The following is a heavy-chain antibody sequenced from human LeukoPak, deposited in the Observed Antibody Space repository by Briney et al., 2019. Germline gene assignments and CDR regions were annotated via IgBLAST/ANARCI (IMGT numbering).Heavy chain of an antibody. Sequence: GGSLRLSCAASGFTFSSYAMHWVRQAPGKGLEWVSTISGNGGSTYYADSVKGRFTISRDNSKNTLYLQMNSLRAEDTAVYYCARKPKEGKRYYYDSSGYSNWFDPWGQGTLVTVSS. CDR2: ISGNGGST. V-gene: IGHV3-23*01. D-gene: IGHD3-22*01. CDR3: ARKPKEGKRYYYDSSGYSNWFDP. CDR1: GFTFSSYA. J-gene: IGHJ5*02.